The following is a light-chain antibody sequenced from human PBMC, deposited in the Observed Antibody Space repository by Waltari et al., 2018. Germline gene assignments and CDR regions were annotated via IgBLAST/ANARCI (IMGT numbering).Light chain of an antibody. J-gene: IGLJ2*01. CDR2: GKN. Sequence: SSELTQDPAVSVALGQTVRITCQGDSLRTYYVSWFLQKPGQAPALVIYGKNNRPSGIPDRVYAASSGSTASLTIMGAQAEDEADYYCHSRDSSGDVLIGGGTKLTVV. V-gene: IGLV3-19*01. CDR1: SLRTYY. CDR3: HSRDSSGDVL.